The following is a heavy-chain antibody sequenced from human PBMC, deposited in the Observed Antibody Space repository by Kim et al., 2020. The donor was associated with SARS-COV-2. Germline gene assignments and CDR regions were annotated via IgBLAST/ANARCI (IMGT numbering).Heavy chain of an antibody. CDR1: GFTFSSYW. J-gene: IGHJ6*02. D-gene: IGHD3-22*01. V-gene: IGHV3-7*03. Sequence: GGSLRLSCAASGFTFSSYWMSWVRQAPGKGLEWVANIKQDGSEKYYVDSVKGRFTISRDNAKNSLYLQMNSLRAEDTAVYYCARDNYYDSSGYYNYYYYYGMDVWGQGTTVTVSS. CDR3: ARDNYYDSSGYYNYYYYYGMDV. CDR2: IKQDGSEK.